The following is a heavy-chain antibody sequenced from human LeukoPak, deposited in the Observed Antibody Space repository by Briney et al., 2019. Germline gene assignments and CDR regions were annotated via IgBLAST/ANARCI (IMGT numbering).Heavy chain of an antibody. D-gene: IGHD3-10*01. J-gene: IGHJ4*02. Sequence: GGSLRLPCAASGFTVSSNYMSWVRQAPGKGLEWVSIIYSDDGGGNTYHADSVKGRFTISRDNSKNTLYLQMNSLRVEDTAVYYCVKEGFGSGEGYWGQGTLVTVSS. CDR1: GFTVSSNY. V-gene: IGHV3-66*01. CDR3: VKEGFGSGEGY. CDR2: IYSDDGGGNT.